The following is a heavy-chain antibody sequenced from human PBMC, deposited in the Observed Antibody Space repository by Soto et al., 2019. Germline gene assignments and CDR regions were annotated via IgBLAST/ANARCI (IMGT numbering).Heavy chain of an antibody. V-gene: IGHV3-23*01. CDR1: GFTFSSYA. J-gene: IGHJ4*02. D-gene: IGHD3-3*01. CDR2: VSGSGVTT. CDR3: ANAGYYDFWSGYMDY. Sequence: PGGSLRLSCAASGFTFSSYAMSWVRQAPWKGLEWVSAVSGSGVTTYYADYVKGRFTISRDNSKNNLYLQMNSLRAEDLSLYYCANAGYYDFWSGYMDYWGQGSLVTVSS.